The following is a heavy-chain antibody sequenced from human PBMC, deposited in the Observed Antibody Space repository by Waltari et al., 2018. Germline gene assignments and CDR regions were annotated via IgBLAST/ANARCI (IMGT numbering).Heavy chain of an antibody. V-gene: IGHV4-39*07. CDR1: GGSISSSSYY. CDR3: ARDLYSSGWLSDY. D-gene: IGHD6-19*01. CDR2: IYYSGST. J-gene: IGHJ4*02. Sequence: QLQLQESGPGLVKPSETLSLTCTVSGGSISSSSYYWGWIRQPPGKGLEWIGSIYYSGSTYYNPSLKSRVTISVDTSKNQFSLKLSSVTAADTAVYYCARDLYSSGWLSDYWGQGTLVTVSS.